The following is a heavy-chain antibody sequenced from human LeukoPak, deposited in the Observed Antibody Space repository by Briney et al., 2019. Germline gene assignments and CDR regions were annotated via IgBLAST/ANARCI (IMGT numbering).Heavy chain of an antibody. V-gene: IGHV4-59*01. Sequence: SETLSLTCTVSGGSISSYYWSWIRQPPGKGLEWIGYIYYSGSTNYNPSLKSRVTISVDTSKNQFSLKLSSVTAADTAVYYCARDSSGWYRFDYWGQGTLVTVSS. CDR2: IYYSGST. CDR1: GGSISSYY. J-gene: IGHJ4*02. CDR3: ARDSSGWYRFDY. D-gene: IGHD6-19*01.